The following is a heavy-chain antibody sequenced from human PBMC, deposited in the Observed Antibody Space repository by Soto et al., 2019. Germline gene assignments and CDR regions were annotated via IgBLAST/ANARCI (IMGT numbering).Heavy chain of an antibody. CDR2: IWYDGSNK. CDR1: GFTFSSYG. CDR3: ARDRGLVVPAAIGYDFDY. J-gene: IGHJ4*02. Sequence: GGSLRLSCAASGFTFSSYGMHWVRQAPGKGLEWVAVIWYDGSNKYYADSVKGRFTISRDNSKNTLYLQMNSLRAEDTAVYYCARDRGLVVPAAIGYDFDYWGQGTLVTVSS. V-gene: IGHV3-33*01. D-gene: IGHD2-2*01.